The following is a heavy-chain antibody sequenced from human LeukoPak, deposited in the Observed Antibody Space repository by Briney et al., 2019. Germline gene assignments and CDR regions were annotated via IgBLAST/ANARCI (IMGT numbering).Heavy chain of an antibody. CDR1: GGSISDYY. D-gene: IGHD6-6*01. V-gene: IGHV4-59*01. Sequence: PSETLSLTCTVSGGSISDYYWSWIRQSPEKGLEWIGYMYYGGSANYNPSLKSRVTIAVDKSKKQFSLKLNSVTAADTAVYYCARGLIAAREHYFDYWGQGTLVTVSS. CDR3: ARGLIAAREHYFDY. J-gene: IGHJ4*02. CDR2: MYYGGSA.